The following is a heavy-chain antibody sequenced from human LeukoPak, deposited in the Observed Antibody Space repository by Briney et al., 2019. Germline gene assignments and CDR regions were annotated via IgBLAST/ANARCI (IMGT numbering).Heavy chain of an antibody. J-gene: IGHJ5*02. CDR1: GYTFTGYY. CDR3: ARGYCSGGSCYWFDP. CDR2: INPNSGGT. D-gene: IGHD2-15*01. V-gene: IGHV1-2*02. Sequence: ASVKVSCKASGYTFTGYYMHWVRQAPGQGLEWMGWINPNSGGTNYAQKFQGRVTMTRDTSISTAYMELSRLRSDDTAVYYCARGYCSGGSCYWFDPWGQGTLVTVSS.